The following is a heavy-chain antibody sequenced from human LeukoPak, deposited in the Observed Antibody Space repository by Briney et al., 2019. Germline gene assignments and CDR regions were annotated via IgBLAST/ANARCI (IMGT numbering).Heavy chain of an antibody. CDR3: ARVGTYYYDSSGYLVPYYFDY. CDR2: INPSGGST. Sequence: ASVKVSCKASGYTFTGYYMHWVRQAPGQGLEWMGWINPSGGSTSYAQKFQGRVTMTRDTSTSTVYMELSSLRSEDTAVYYCARVGTYYYDSSGYLVPYYFDYWGQGTLVTVSS. CDR1: GYTFTGYY. D-gene: IGHD3-22*01. V-gene: IGHV1-46*01. J-gene: IGHJ4*02.